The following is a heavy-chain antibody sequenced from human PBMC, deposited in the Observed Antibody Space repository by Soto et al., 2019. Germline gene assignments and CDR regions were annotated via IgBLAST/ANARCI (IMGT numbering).Heavy chain of an antibody. CDR1: GYTFTGYY. CDR2: INPNSGGT. CDR3: ASNLSGYSSGWYVEVLYYFDY. D-gene: IGHD6-19*01. Sequence: GASVKVSCKASGYTFTGYYMHWVRQAPGQGLEWMGWINPNSGGTNYAQKFQGRVTMTRDTSISTAYMELSRLRSDDTAVYYCASNLSGYSSGWYVEVLYYFDYWGQGTLVTVSS. V-gene: IGHV1-2*02. J-gene: IGHJ4*02.